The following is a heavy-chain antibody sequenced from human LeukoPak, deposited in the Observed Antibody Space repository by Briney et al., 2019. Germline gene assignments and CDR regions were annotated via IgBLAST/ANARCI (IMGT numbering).Heavy chain of an antibody. J-gene: IGHJ4*02. V-gene: IGHV3-7*01. CDR1: GFTFSSYW. D-gene: IGHD6-6*01. CDR3: ARVSSGDY. Sequence: GGSLRLSCVASGFTFSSYWMSWVRQAPGKGLEWVANLKQDGSEKYYVDSVKGRFTISRDNAKNSLYLQVNSLRAEDTAVYHCARVSSGDYWGQGTLVTVSS. CDR2: LKQDGSEK.